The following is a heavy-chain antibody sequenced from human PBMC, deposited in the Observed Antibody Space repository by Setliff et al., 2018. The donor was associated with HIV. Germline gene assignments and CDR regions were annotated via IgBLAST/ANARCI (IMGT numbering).Heavy chain of an antibody. CDR1: GYTFTSYD. CDR3: ARDRTPKRGYTYREPDFDS. J-gene: IGHJ4*02. CDR2: MNPNSGNT. Sequence: ASVKVSCKASGYTFTSYDINWVRQATGQGLEWMGWMNPNSGNTGYAQKFQDRVTITRNTSASTGYMEVNSLRPEDTAVYYCARDRTPKRGYTYREPDFDSWGQGTLVTV. D-gene: IGHD3-22*01. V-gene: IGHV1-8*03.